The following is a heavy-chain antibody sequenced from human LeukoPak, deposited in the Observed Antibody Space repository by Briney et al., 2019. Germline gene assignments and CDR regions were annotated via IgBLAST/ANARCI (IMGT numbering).Heavy chain of an antibody. V-gene: IGHV3-21*01. CDR3: LLQMTYGELSDPDF. CDR2: SGTRSGTK. J-gene: IGHJ4*02. CDR1: GFTLSSLA. D-gene: IGHD3-16*02. Sequence: PGGSRRLSCAASGFTLSSLAMHWVRQAPGKGLEWVSSSGTRSGTKYYADSVMGRFTISRDSAMNSVSLQINSLRAEDTAVYYCLLQMTYGELSDPDFRGQGTLVTVSS.